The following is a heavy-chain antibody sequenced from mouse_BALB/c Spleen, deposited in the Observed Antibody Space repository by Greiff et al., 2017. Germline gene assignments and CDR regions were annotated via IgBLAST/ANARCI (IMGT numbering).Heavy chain of an antibody. D-gene: IGHD6-1*01. CDR1: GFSLPSHG. CDR3: ARTSYSYAMDY. CDR2: IWSGGST. J-gene: IGHJ4*01. Sequence: QVQLQQSGPGLVQPSQSLSITCTVTGFSLPSHGVSWVRQSPGKGLEWVGVIWSGGSTDYNAAFISRLSISKDNSKSQVFFKMNSLQANDTAIYYCARTSYSYAMDYWGQGTSVTVSS. V-gene: IGHV2-2*02.